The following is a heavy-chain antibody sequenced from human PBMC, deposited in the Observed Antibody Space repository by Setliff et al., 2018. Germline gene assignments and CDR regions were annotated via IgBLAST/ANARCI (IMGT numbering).Heavy chain of an antibody. J-gene: IGHJ6*02. Sequence: GGSLRLSCAASGFTFSNAWMSWVRQAPGKGLEWVGRIKSKTDGGTTDYAAPVKGRFTISRDDSKNTLYLQMNSLKTEDTAVYYCANLNLGRYCSGGSCPYGMDVWGQGTTVTVSS. V-gene: IGHV3-15*01. CDR2: IKSKTDGGTT. CDR1: GFTFSNAW. D-gene: IGHD2-15*01. CDR3: ANLNLGRYCSGGSCPYGMDV.